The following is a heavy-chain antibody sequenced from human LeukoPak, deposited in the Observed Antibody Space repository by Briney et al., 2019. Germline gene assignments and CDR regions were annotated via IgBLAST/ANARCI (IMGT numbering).Heavy chain of an antibody. J-gene: IGHJ4*02. CDR3: AKDQSAYYDFWSGYYTDY. Sequence: GGSLRLSCAASGFTFSSYAMSWVRQAPGKGLEWVSAISGSGGSTYYADSVKGRFTISRDNSKNTLYLQMNSLRAEDTAVYYCAKDQSAYYDFWSGYYTDYWGQGTLVTVSS. CDR1: GFTFSSYA. V-gene: IGHV3-23*01. CDR2: ISGSGGST. D-gene: IGHD3-3*01.